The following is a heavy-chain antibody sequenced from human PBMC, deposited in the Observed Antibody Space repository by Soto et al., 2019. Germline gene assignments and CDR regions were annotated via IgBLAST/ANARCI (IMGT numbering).Heavy chain of an antibody. V-gene: IGHV3-73*01. D-gene: IGHD6-13*01. CDR2: IRSKANSYAT. Sequence: GGSLRLSCAASGFTFSGSAMHWVRQASGKGLEWVGRIRSKANSYATAYAASVKGRFTISRDDSKNTAYLQMNSLKTEDTAVYYRTRHMGRIAAEWNYYYYGMDDWGQGTTVTVSS. J-gene: IGHJ6*02. CDR3: TRHMGRIAAEWNYYYYGMDD. CDR1: GFTFSGSA.